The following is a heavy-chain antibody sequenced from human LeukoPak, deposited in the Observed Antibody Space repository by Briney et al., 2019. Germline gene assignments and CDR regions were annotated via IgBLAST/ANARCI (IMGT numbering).Heavy chain of an antibody. D-gene: IGHD4-11*01. J-gene: IGHJ6*03. CDR1: GGSFSGHF. V-gene: IGHV4-34*01. CDR2: INHRGTT. Sequence: SETLSLTCSVNGGSFSGHFWTWIRQPPGKGLEWIGEINHRGTTNYNPSLKSRVTVSVDTSQNQISLKVSSVTAADTAVYFCARPGGGHDYSNNRYYYYMDVWGNGTTVTVSS. CDR3: ARPGGGHDYSNNRYYYYMDV.